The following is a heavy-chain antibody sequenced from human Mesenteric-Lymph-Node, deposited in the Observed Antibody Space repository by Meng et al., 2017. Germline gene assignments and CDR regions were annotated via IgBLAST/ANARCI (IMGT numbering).Heavy chain of an antibody. V-gene: IGHV3-23*01. CDR3: AKVQGRELHY. Sequence: GESLKISCAASGFTFSSYAMSWVRQAPGKGLEWVSAISGSGGSTYYADSVKGRFTISRDNSKNTLYLQMNSLRAEDTAVYYCAKVQGRELHYWGQGTPVTVSS. J-gene: IGHJ4*02. CDR1: GFTFSSYA. D-gene: IGHD1-26*01. CDR2: ISGSGGST.